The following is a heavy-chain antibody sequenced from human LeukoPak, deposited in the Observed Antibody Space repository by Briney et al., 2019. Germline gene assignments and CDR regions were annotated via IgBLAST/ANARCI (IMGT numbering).Heavy chain of an antibody. CDR1: GYSISSGYY. CDR2: IYYSGST. Sequence: PSETLSLTCTVSGYSISSGYYWGWIRQPPGKGLEWIGSIYYSGSTYYNPSLKSRVTISVDTSKNQFSLKLSSVTAADTAVYYCARRRATLDYWGQGTLVTVSS. CDR3: ARRRATLDY. V-gene: IGHV4-38-2*02. J-gene: IGHJ4*02.